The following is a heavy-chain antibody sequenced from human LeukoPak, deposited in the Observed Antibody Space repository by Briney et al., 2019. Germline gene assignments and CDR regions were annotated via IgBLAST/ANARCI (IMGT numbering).Heavy chain of an antibody. Sequence: SETLSLTCTVSGGSISSYYWSWIRQPAGKGLEWIGRIYTSGSTNCNPSLKSRVTMSVDTSKNQFSLKLTSVAAADTAVYYCAARLTAAASFDPWGQGTLVTVSS. J-gene: IGHJ5*02. CDR3: AARLTAAASFDP. CDR1: GGSISSYY. D-gene: IGHD6-13*01. CDR2: IYTSGST. V-gene: IGHV4-4*07.